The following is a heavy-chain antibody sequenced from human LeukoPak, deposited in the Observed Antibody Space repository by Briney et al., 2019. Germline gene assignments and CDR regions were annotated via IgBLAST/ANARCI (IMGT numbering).Heavy chain of an antibody. CDR2: IYYSGST. CDR3: ARVTIGYSYGNFDY. D-gene: IGHD5-18*01. Sequence: KPSETLSLTRTVSGGSISSYYWSWIRQPPGKGLEWIGYIYYSGSTNYNPSLKSRVTISVDTSKNQFSLKLSSVTAADTAVYYCARVTIGYSYGNFDYWGQGTLVTVSS. CDR1: GGSISSYY. J-gene: IGHJ4*02. V-gene: IGHV4-59*01.